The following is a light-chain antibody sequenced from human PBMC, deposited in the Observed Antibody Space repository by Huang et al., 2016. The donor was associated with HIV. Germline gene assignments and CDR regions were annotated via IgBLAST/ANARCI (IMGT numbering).Light chain of an antibody. CDR1: QIISSH. CDR3: QQTYSAPVT. Sequence: DIQVTQSPSSLSASVGDRVTITCRTSQIISSHLSWYQQKIGKGPKLLIYSSTVLQSGVPSRFTGSGSGTDFTLTINSLQPEDFATYYCQQTYSAPVTFGGGTRVEIK. CDR2: SST. V-gene: IGKV1-39*01. J-gene: IGKJ4*01.